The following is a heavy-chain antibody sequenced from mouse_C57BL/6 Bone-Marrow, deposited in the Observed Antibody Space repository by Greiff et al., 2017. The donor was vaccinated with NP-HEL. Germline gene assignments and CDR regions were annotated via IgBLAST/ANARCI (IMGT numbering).Heavy chain of an antibody. J-gene: IGHJ1*03. CDR2: IDPENGDT. CDR1: GFNIKDDY. Sequence: VQLKESGAELVRPGASVKLSCTASGFNIKDDYMHWVKQRPEQGLEWIGWIDPENGDTEYASKFQGKATITADTSSNTAYLQLSSLTSEDTAVYYCTTCYYGSSFPTEHFDVWGTGTTVTVSS. V-gene: IGHV14-4*01. CDR3: TTCYYGSSFPTEHFDV. D-gene: IGHD1-1*01.